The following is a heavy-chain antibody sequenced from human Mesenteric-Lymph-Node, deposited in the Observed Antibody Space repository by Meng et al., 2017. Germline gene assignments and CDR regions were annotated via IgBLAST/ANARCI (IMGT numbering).Heavy chain of an antibody. D-gene: IGHD3-10*01. Sequence: ASVKVSCKASGYTFTSYDINWVRQATGQGLEWMGWMNPNSGNTGYAQKFQGRVTMTRNTSISTAYMELSRLRSDDTAVYYCARDISDGSGSYYNAPPWFDPWGQGTLVTVSS. CDR2: MNPNSGNT. J-gene: IGHJ5*02. CDR1: GYTFTSYD. V-gene: IGHV1-8*01. CDR3: ARDISDGSGSYYNAPPWFDP.